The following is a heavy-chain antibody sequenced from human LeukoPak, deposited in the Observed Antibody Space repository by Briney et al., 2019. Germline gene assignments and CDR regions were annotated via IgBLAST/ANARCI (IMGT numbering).Heavy chain of an antibody. Sequence: SETLSLTCTVSGGSISSYFWSWIRQPPGKGLEWIGYIYDSGSTNYNSSLKRRVTISVDTSQNQFSLKLSSVTAADTAVYYCARVRTDYYYYYMDVWGKGTTVTVSS. J-gene: IGHJ6*03. D-gene: IGHD1-14*01. CDR1: GGSISSYF. CDR2: IYDSGST. CDR3: ARVRTDYYYYYMDV. V-gene: IGHV4-59*01.